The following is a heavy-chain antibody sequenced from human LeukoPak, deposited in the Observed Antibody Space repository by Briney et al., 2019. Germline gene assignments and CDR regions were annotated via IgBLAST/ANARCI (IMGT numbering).Heavy chain of an antibody. CDR3: ARRAYNWNDAFPFDY. CDR1: GGTFSSYA. Sequence: SVKVSCKASGGTFSSYAISWVRQAPGQGLEWMGGIIPIFGTANYAQKFQGRVTITTDESTSTAYMELSSLRSEDTAVYYCARRAYNWNDAFPFDYWGQGTLVTVSS. CDR2: IIPIFGTA. J-gene: IGHJ4*02. V-gene: IGHV1-69*05. D-gene: IGHD1-1*01.